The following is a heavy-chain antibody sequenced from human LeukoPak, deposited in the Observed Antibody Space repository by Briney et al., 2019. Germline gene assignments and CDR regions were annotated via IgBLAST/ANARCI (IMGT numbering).Heavy chain of an antibody. J-gene: IGHJ4*02. V-gene: IGHV3-21*01. D-gene: IGHD2-2*01. CDR3: ARDGTGWSRDY. CDR2: ISSDNAYI. CDR1: GFTFSACS. Sequence: GGSLRLSCAASGFTFSACSMNWVRQAPGKGLEWVSVISSDNAYIYYADSVKGRFTVSRDNAKNSLSLHMSSLRAEDTGVYYCARDGTGWSRDYWGQGTLVTVSS.